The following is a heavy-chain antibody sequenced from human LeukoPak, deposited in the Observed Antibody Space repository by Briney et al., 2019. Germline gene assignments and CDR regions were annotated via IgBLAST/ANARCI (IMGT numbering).Heavy chain of an antibody. CDR1: GFTFSTYA. V-gene: IGHV3-23*01. J-gene: IGHJ4*02. CDR2: ISAGGTT. CDR3: AKGPVSLYCSSTSCSYFDY. Sequence: GGSLRLSCAASGFTFSTYAMGWVRQAPGKGLEWVSGISAGGTTYYADSVRGRFTVSRDKSKNTLYLQMNSLRAEDTAIYYCAKGPVSLYCSSTSCSYFDYWGQGTLVTVSS. D-gene: IGHD2-2*01.